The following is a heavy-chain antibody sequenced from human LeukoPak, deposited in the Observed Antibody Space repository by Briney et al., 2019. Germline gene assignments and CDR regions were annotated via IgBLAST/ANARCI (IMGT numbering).Heavy chain of an antibody. CDR3: ARDPTLSRIVVVITYFDY. V-gene: IGHV3-30*04. D-gene: IGHD3-22*01. Sequence: PGGSLRLSCAVPGFTFSSYAMNWVRQAPGKGLEWVAVISYDGSNKYYADSVKGRFTISRDNSKNTLYLQMNSLRAEDTAVYYCARDPTLSRIVVVITYFDYWGQGTLVTVSS. J-gene: IGHJ4*02. CDR1: GFTFSSYA. CDR2: ISYDGSNK.